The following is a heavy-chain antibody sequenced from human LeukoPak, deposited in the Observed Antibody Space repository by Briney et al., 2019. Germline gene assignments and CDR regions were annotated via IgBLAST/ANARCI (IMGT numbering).Heavy chain of an antibody. CDR3: ARGNGIAVAGQGYYFDY. J-gene: IGHJ4*02. D-gene: IGHD6-19*01. CDR2: IYHNGDT. V-gene: IGHV4-39*07. Sequence: PSQTLSLTCTVSGDSISTSPYYWGWIRQSPGKGLKWIGSIYHNGDTSYNPSLKSRVTISVDTSKNQFSLKLSSLTAADTAVYYCARGNGIAVAGQGYYFDYWGQGTLVTVSS. CDR1: GDSISTSPYY.